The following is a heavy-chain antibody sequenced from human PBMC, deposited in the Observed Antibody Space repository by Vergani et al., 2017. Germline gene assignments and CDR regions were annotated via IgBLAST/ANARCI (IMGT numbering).Heavy chain of an antibody. CDR1: GFDFSSYI. D-gene: IGHD1-1*01. Sequence: QLVESGGGWVQPGGSLRLSCVVSGFDFSSYIMNWVRQAPGKGLEWVSFVSTGTKSQSYAESVKGRFTISRDSAKNSLYLQMDSLRAEDTAVYYCARRAYNWNDDYFDYWGQGTLVTVSS. CDR2: VSTGTKSQ. V-gene: IGHV3-48*01. CDR3: ARRAYNWNDDYFDY. J-gene: IGHJ4*02.